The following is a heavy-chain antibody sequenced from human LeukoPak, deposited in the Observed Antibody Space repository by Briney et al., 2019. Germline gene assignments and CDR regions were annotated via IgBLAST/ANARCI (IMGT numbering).Heavy chain of an antibody. CDR1: GFNFSDSR. CDR2: INREGTEK. Sequence: PGGSLRLSCATSGFNFSDSRMTWVRQAPGKGLQLVANINREGTEKHFLDSVEGRFTISRDNAKKSLYLLMNSLRPQDTAVYFCVRGDWYFESWGQGTLVTVSS. J-gene: IGHJ4*02. D-gene: IGHD2-21*01. V-gene: IGHV3-7*04. CDR3: VRGDWYFES.